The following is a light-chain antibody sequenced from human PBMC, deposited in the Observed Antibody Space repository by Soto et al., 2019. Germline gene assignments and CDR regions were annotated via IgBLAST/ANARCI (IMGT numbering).Light chain of an antibody. CDR2: DVS. V-gene: IGLV2-14*03. CDR1: SDDVGHYNY. CDR3: SSYTAGGTI. Sequence: QSALTQPASVSGSPGQSITISCTGTSDDVGHYNYVSWYQQHPGKAPKLMIYDVSNRPSGIPNRFSGSKSGNTASLTISGLQPEDEADYYCSSYTAGGTIFGTGTKLTVL. J-gene: IGLJ1*01.